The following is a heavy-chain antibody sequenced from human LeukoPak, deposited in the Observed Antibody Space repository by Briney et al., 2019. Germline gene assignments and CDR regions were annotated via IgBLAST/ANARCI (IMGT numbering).Heavy chain of an antibody. CDR2: LSGSGSNT. D-gene: IGHD6-19*01. CDR1: GFTFRTYA. V-gene: IGHV3-23*01. J-gene: IGHJ4*02. Sequence: GGSLRLSCAASGFTFRTYAMSWLRQAPGKGLEWVSSLSGSGSNTYHADSVKGRFSISRDNSKNTLYLQMNSLRAEDTAVYFCATTSSGWYFPFDYWGQGTLVTVSS. CDR3: ATTSSGWYFPFDY.